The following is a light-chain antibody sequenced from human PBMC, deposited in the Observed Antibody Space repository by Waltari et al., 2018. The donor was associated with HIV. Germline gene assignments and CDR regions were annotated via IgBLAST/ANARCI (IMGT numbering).Light chain of an antibody. Sequence: QSALTQPASVSGSPGQSITISCTGTISDVGGYNYVSWSQQHPGKAPKLIIYEVSNRPSGVSNRFSGSKSGNTASLTISGLQAEDEAVYYCSSYTTTNTLVFGTGTKVTVV. CDR1: ISDVGGYNY. CDR2: EVS. CDR3: SSYTTTNTLV. V-gene: IGLV2-14*01. J-gene: IGLJ1*01.